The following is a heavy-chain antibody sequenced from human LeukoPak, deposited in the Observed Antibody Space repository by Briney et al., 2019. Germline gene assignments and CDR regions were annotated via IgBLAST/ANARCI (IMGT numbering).Heavy chain of an antibody. CDR2: IGGRADTT. J-gene: IGHJ5*01. CDR3: AKHEGDS. Sequence: PGGSLRLSCAASGFPFSHSAMSWVRQAPGKGLEWVSAIGGRADTTYYADSVKGRFTISRDNAKDTLYLQMNSLRADDTAVYYCAKHEGDSWGQGSLVTVSS. CDR1: GFPFSHSA. V-gene: IGHV3-23*01.